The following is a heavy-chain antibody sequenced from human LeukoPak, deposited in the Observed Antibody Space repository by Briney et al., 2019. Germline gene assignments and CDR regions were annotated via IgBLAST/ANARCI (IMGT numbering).Heavy chain of an antibody. CDR2: IKSKTDGGTT. D-gene: IGHD6-13*01. Sequence: PGRSLRLSCAASGFTFSSYAMHWVRQAPGKGLEWVGRIKSKTDGGTTDYAAPVKGRFTISRDDSKNTLYLQMNSLKTEDTAVYYCTTRVAAAGPPPASWGQGTLVTVSS. CDR3: TTRVAAAGPPPAS. V-gene: IGHV3-15*01. J-gene: IGHJ4*02. CDR1: GFTFSSYA.